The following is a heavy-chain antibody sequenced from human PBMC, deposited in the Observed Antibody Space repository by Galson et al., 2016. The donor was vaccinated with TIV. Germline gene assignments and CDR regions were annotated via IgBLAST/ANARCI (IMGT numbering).Heavy chain of an antibody. J-gene: IGHJ5*02. Sequence: SVKVSCKVSGYTLNELSMHWVRQAPGKGLEWMGGFDPEDGETIYAQKFQGRVTMTEDTSTDTAYMELSSLRSEDTAVYYCTTLAGYCSRRSCDMDRKTPLYNWFDPWGQGTQVTVSS. CDR2: FDPEDGET. CDR1: GYTLNELS. CDR3: TTLAGYCSRRSCDMDRKTPLYNWFDP. V-gene: IGHV1-24*01. D-gene: IGHD2-2*02.